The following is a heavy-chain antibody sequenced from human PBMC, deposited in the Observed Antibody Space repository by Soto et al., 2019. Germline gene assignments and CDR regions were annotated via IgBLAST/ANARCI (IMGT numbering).Heavy chain of an antibody. Sequence: GGSLRLSCAASGFTFSSHAMTWVRQAPGTGLEWVSSISGTGGSIYYAESVKGRFTISRDNSKNTLYLQMSSLRAEETGVYYCARVWFGVPPPYHFDYWGPGPLVTVPS. V-gene: IGHV3-23*01. J-gene: IGHJ4*02. D-gene: IGHD3-10*01. CDR3: ARVWFGVPPPYHFDY. CDR1: GFTFSSHA. CDR2: ISGTGGSI.